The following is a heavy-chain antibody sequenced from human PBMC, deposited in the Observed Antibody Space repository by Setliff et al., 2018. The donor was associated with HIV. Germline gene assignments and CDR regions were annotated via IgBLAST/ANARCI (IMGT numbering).Heavy chain of an antibody. V-gene: IGHV1-18*01. D-gene: IGHD3-22*01. CDR2: IGPYNDRT. CDR3: ARAGLGVVISTGTISLNPTFNPTFGSGERRPLDY. Sequence: ASVKVSCKTSGYMFIAYGMSWVRRAPGQGLEWMGWIGPYNDRTEYAQEFQGRVSLTIDTSASTAYMELRSLRSDDTAVYYCARAGLGVVISTGTISLNPTFNPTFGSGERRPLDYWGQGTLVTVSS. CDR1: GYMFIAYG. J-gene: IGHJ4*02.